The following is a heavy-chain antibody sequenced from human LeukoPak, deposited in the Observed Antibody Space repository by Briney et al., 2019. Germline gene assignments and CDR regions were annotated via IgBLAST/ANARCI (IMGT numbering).Heavy chain of an antibody. Sequence: PGGSLRLSCAASGFTFSSYGMHWVRQAPGKGLEWVAFIRYDGSNKYCADSVKGRFTISRDNSKNTLYLQMNSLRAEDTAVYYCLGLRAREATTHFDYWGQGTLVTVSS. CDR1: GFTFSSYG. CDR3: LGLRAREATTHFDY. D-gene: IGHD1-1*01. J-gene: IGHJ4*02. CDR2: IRYDGSNK. V-gene: IGHV3-30*02.